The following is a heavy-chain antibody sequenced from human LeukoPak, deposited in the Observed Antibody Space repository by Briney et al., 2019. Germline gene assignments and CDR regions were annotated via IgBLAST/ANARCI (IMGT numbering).Heavy chain of an antibody. J-gene: IGHJ2*01. CDR3: ARLVRDTATGYWYFDL. V-gene: IGHV4-59*01. CDR2: IFYSGDT. D-gene: IGHD5-18*01. Sequence: PSETLSPTCTVSGGSITSYYWSWIRQPPGKGLEWIGYIFYSGDTNYNPSLTSRVTISVDTSKNQFSLKLNSVTAADTAVYYCARLVRDTATGYWYFDLWGRGTLVTVSS. CDR1: GGSITSYY.